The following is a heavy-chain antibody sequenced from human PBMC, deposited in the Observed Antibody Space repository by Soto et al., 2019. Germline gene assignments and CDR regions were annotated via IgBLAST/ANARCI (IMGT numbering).Heavy chain of an antibody. D-gene: IGHD2-15*01. CDR2: IKSKTDGETT. CDR1: GFTFRNTW. V-gene: IGHV3-15*01. CDR3: TAELGYCGGLSCFGDF. Sequence: EVQLVESGGGLVKPGGSLRLSCEAPGFTFRNTWMSWVRQAPGKGLEWVGRIKSKTDGETTDYTAPVKGRFTISRDDSQNTLYLQLNSLKTEDTAVYYCTAELGYCGGLSCFGDFGGQGTLVTVSS. J-gene: IGHJ4*02.